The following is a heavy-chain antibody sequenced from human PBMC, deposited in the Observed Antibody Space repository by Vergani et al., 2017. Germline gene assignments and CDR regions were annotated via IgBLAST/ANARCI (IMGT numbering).Heavy chain of an antibody. CDR3: ANDFVPGRAFDI. Sequence: QVPLVESGGGVVQPGESLRLSCAAPTSGLTSYNLNMHWVRQPPGKGLEWVAFIRYDDSRNKYYAASVQGRFISSRDNSKHTVFLQMNSLRPEDTALSYCANDFVPGRAFDIWGQGTMVTVSS. CDR2: IRYDDSRNK. CDR1: GLTSYNLN. J-gene: IGHJ3*02. V-gene: IGHV3-30*02.